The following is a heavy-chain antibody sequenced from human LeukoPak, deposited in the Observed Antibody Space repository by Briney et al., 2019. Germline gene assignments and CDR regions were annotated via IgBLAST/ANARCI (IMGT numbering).Heavy chain of an antibody. CDR2: INHSGST. CDR1: GGSISSYY. CDR3: ARVARAAFDI. Sequence: SETLSLTCTVSGGSISSYYWSWIRQPPGKGLEWIGEINHSGSTNYNPSLKSRVTISVDTSKNQFSLKLSSVTAADTAVYYCARVARAAFDIWGQGTMVTVSS. V-gene: IGHV4-34*01. J-gene: IGHJ3*02.